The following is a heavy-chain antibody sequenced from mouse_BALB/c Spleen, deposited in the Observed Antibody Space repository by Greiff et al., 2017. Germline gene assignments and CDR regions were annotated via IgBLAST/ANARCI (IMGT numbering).Heavy chain of an antibody. Sequence: VQLVESGPELVKPGASVKMSCKASGYTFTSYYIHWVKQRPGQGLEWIGWIYPGDGSTKYNEKFKGKTTLTADKSSSTAYMLLSSLTSEDSAIYFCAIYYGYFDVWGAGTTVTVSS. V-gene: IGHV1S56*01. CDR1: GYTFTSYY. J-gene: IGHJ1*01. CDR3: AIYYGYFDV. CDR2: IYPGDGST.